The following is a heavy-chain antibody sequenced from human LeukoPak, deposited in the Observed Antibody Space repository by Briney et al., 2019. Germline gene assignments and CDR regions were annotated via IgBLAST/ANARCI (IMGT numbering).Heavy chain of an antibody. CDR3: ARRDGYNYGGLFDI. J-gene: IGHJ3*02. V-gene: IGHV4-30-2*01. CDR1: GGSISSGGYS. D-gene: IGHD5-24*01. CDR2: IYHSGST. Sequence: SETLSLTCAVSGGSISSGGYSWSWIRQPPGKGLEWIGYIYHSGSTYYNPSLKSRVTISVDRSKNQFSLKLSSVTAADTAVYYCARRDGYNYGGLFDIWGQGTMLTVSS.